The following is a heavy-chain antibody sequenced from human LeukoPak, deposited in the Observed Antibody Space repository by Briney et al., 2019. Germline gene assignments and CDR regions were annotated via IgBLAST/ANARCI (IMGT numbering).Heavy chain of an antibody. D-gene: IGHD3-16*01. V-gene: IGHV3-53*01. Sequence: GGSLRLSYAASGVTVSSSYMSWVRQAPGKGLEWVAVIYSGGSTNYADSVKGRFTVSRDNSKNTLFLQMSSLRAEDTAVYYCVRDLGVGGALGDFWGQGTLVTVSS. CDR3: VRDLGVGGALGDF. CDR2: IYSGGST. J-gene: IGHJ4*02. CDR1: GVTVSSSY.